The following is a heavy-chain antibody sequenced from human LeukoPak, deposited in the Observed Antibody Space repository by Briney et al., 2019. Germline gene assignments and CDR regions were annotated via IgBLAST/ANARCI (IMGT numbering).Heavy chain of an antibody. CDR2: ISSSSSYI. J-gene: IGHJ4*02. V-gene: IGHV3-21*01. D-gene: IGHD3-10*01. CDR1: GFTFSSYS. Sequence: GGSLRLSCAASGFTFSSYSMNWVRQAPGKGLEWVSSISSSSSYIYYADSVKGRFTISRDNAKSSLSLQMNSLRVEDTAVYYCAKVAKYYYGSETYYFFEHWGQGTPVTASS. CDR3: AKVAKYYYGSETYYFFEH.